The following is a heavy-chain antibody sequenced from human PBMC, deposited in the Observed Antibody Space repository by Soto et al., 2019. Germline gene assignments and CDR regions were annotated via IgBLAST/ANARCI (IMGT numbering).Heavy chain of an antibody. CDR1: GYTFTSYA. CDR2: INAGNGNT. J-gene: IGHJ6*03. CDR3: ARDDPVVVPAAIINYYYYYMDV. D-gene: IGHD2-2*02. V-gene: IGHV1-3*01. Sequence: ASVKVSCKASGYTFTSYAMHWVRQAPGQRLEWMGWINAGNGNTKYSQKFQGRVTITRDTSASTAYMELSSLRSEDTAVYYCARDDPVVVPAAIINYYYYYMDVWGKGTTVTVSS.